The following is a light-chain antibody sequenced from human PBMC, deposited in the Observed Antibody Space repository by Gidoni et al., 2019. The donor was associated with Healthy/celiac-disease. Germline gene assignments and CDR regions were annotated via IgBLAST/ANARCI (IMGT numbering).Light chain of an antibody. CDR1: QSVSSN. V-gene: IGKV3-15*01. CDR2: GAS. J-gene: IGKJ4*01. CDR3: QPYNNWHLT. Sequence: EIVMTHSPATLSASPGERATLSCRASQSVSSNLAWYQQKPGQAPRLLIYGASTRATGIPARFSGSGSGTEFTLTISSLQSEDFAVYCCQPYNNWHLTFGGGTKVEIK.